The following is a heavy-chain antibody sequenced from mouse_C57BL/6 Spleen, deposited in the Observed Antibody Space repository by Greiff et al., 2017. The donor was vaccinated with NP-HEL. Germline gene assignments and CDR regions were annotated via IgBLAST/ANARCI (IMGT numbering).Heavy chain of an antibody. Sequence: EVQRVESGGGLVKPGGSLKLSCAASGFTFSDYGMHWVRQAPEKGLEWVAYISSGSSTIYYADTVKGRFTISRDNAKNTLFLQMTSLRSEDTAMYYCARNYGSRYYYAMDYWGQGTSVTVSS. D-gene: IGHD1-1*01. J-gene: IGHJ4*01. CDR1: GFTFSDYG. V-gene: IGHV5-17*01. CDR2: ISSGSSTI. CDR3: ARNYGSRYYYAMDY.